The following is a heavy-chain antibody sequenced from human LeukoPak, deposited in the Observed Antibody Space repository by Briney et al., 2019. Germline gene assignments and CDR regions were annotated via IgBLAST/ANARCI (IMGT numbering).Heavy chain of an antibody. D-gene: IGHD5-18*01. CDR1: GYTFTSYG. CDR3: ASTIQPSTPYDY. Sequence: ASVKVSCKASGYTFTSYGISWVRQAPGQGLEWMGWISAYNGNTNYAQKFQGRVTMTRDTSISTAYMELSRLRSDDTAVYYCASTIQPSTPYDYWGQGTLVTVSS. V-gene: IGHV1-18*01. CDR2: ISAYNGNT. J-gene: IGHJ4*02.